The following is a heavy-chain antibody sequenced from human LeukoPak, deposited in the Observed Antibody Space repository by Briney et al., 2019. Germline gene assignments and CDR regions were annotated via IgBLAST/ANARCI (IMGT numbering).Heavy chain of an antibody. J-gene: IGHJ1*01. D-gene: IGHD3-3*01. Sequence: PGGSLRLSCAASGFTFSSYAMSWVRQAPGKGLEWVSAISGSGGSTCYADSVKGRFTISRDNAKNSLYLQMNSLRAEDTAVYYCAREGRGYYDFWSGYSLAEYFQHWGQGALVTVSS. V-gene: IGHV3-23*01. CDR3: AREGRGYYDFWSGYSLAEYFQH. CDR2: ISGSGGST. CDR1: GFTFSSYA.